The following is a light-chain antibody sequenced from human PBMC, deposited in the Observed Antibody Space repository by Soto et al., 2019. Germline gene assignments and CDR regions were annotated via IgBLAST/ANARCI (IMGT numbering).Light chain of an antibody. V-gene: IGKV3-15*01. Sequence: EIVMTQSPATLSVSPGERATLSCRASQSVSSNLAWYQQKPGQAPRLLIYGASTRATGIPARFSGSGSGTDFTLTISSLEPEDFAVYYCQQRSNWFLTFGGGTKVDIX. CDR3: QQRSNWFLT. CDR2: GAS. J-gene: IGKJ4*01. CDR1: QSVSSN.